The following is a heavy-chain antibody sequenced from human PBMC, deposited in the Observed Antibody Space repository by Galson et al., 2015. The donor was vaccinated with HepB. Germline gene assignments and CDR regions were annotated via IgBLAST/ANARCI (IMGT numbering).Heavy chain of an antibody. J-gene: IGHJ3*02. V-gene: IGHV2-70*11. D-gene: IGHD3-10*01. Sequence: PALVKPTQTLTLTCTFSGFSLSTTGMCVIWIRQPPGKALEWLARIDWDDDKYYSTSLKTRLTISKDTSKNQVVLTMANMDPVDTATYYCTRLTTSGNYYRHAFDIWGQGTMVTVSS. CDR1: GFSLSTTGMC. CDR2: IDWDDDK. CDR3: TRLTTSGNYYRHAFDI.